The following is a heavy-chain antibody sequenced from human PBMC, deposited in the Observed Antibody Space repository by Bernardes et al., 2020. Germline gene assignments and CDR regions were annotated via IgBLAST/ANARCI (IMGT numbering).Heavy chain of an antibody. V-gene: IGHV3-7*03. J-gene: IGHJ4*02. CDR1: GFSLSDSW. CDR3: AREGTALDFDY. Sequence: RVSLRLSCASSGFSLSDSWMRCVRQAPGKRLECVSTLNQDGSEKNYVDSVKGRFTISRNNDKNSLYLQMDSLRAEETAVYYCAREGTALDFDYWGKGTLVTV. CDR2: LNQDGSEK.